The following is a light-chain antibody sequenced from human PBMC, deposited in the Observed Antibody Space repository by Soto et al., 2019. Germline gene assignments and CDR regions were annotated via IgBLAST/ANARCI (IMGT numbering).Light chain of an antibody. J-gene: IGKJ2*01. CDR2: WAS. CDR3: QQYYTTPYT. Sequence: DIVMTQSPDSLAVSLGERATINCKSSQSVLYSSNNKNYLAWYQQEPGQPPKLLISWASTRESGVPDRFSGSGSGTDFTLNISSLQAEDVAVYYCQQYYTTPYTFGQGTKLEIK. CDR1: QSVLYSSNNKNY. V-gene: IGKV4-1*01.